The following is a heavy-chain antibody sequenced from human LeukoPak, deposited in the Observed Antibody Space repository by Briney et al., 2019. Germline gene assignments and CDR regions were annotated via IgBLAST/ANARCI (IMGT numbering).Heavy chain of an antibody. CDR3: ARAPSGYYPYFDY. CDR2: ISYDGSNE. CDR1: EFTFSSYT. J-gene: IGHJ4*02. D-gene: IGHD3-3*01. Sequence: GGSLRLSCAASEFTFSSYTMHWVRQAPGKGLEWVAVISYDGSNEYYADSVKGRFTISRDNSKSTLYLQMNNLRAEDATMYYCARAPSGYYPYFDYWGQGTLVTVSS. V-gene: IGHV3-30*04.